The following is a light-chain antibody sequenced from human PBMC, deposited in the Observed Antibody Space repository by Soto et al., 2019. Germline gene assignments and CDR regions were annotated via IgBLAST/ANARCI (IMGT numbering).Light chain of an antibody. V-gene: IGKV1-5*03. CDR3: QHRMS. CDR1: QTIDIW. J-gene: IGKJ1*01. CDR2: KAS. Sequence: DIQMTQSPSTLSASVGDRVTITCRASQTIDIWLAWYQEKPGKAPKLLIYKASTLESGVPSRFSGSGSGTEFTLTISSLQPDDFAPYYCQHRMSFGQGTRVEIK.